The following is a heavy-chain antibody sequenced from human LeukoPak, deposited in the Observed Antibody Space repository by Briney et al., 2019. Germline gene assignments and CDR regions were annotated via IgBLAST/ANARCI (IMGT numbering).Heavy chain of an antibody. D-gene: IGHD4-17*01. CDR2: IIPIFGTA. J-gene: IGHJ4*02. V-gene: IGHV1-69*13. CDR3: ARAGVTTVIYDY. Sequence: GASVKVSCKASGGTFSSYAISWVRQAPGQGLEWMGGIIPIFGTANYAQKFQGRVTITADESTSTAYMELRSLRSDDTAVYYCARAGVTTVIYDYWGQGTLVTVSS. CDR1: GGTFSSYA.